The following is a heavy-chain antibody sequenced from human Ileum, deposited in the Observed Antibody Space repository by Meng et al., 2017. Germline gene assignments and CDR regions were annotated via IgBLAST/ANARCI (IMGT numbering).Heavy chain of an antibody. V-gene: IGHV4-30-4*01. Sequence: QVQLQESGPGLVNPSQTLSLTCSVSGGSMRSGDNYWSWIRQPPGKGLEWIGYIYYSGSTYYTPSLKSRVIMSVDTSANRFSLNLNSVTAADTAVYYCARERRHYYGSGSFDYWGQGILVTVSS. J-gene: IGHJ4*02. CDR3: ARERRHYYGSGSFDY. CDR2: IYYSGST. CDR1: GGSMRSGDNY. D-gene: IGHD3-10*01.